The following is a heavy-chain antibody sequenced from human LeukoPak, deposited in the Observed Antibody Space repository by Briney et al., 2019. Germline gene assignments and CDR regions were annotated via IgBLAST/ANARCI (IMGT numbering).Heavy chain of an antibody. CDR3: ATAGPGYYYYGMDV. CDR1: GYTLTELS. V-gene: IGHV1-24*01. D-gene: IGHD3-10*01. CDR2: FDPEDGET. J-gene: IGHJ6*04. Sequence: GASVKVSCKVSGYTLTELSLHWVRRAPGKGLEWMGGFDPEDGETIYAQKFQGRVTMTEDTSTDTAYMELSSLRSEDTAVYYCATAGPGYYYYGMDVWGNGTTVTVSS.